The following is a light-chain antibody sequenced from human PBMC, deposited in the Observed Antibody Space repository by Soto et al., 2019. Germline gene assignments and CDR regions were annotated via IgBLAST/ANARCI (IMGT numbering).Light chain of an antibody. CDR1: SSNIGRNT. Sequence: QSVLTQPPSTSGTPGQRVTISCSGSSSNIGRNTVNWYQQLPGTAPKLLIYTNDQPPSGVPDRFSGSKSDSSASLAISGLQSEDEADYYCSTWDGSLNAVLFGGGTKLTVL. CDR3: STWDGSLNAVL. CDR2: TND. V-gene: IGLV1-44*01. J-gene: IGLJ2*01.